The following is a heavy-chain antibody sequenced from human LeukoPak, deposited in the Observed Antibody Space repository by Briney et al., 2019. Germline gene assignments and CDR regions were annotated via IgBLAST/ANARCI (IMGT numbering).Heavy chain of an antibody. CDR2: IYTSGST. J-gene: IGHJ6*03. CDR1: GGSISSGSYY. CDR3: ARVALGRRGGLWLYYYYMDV. Sequence: SETLSLTCTVSGGSISSGSYYWRWLRQPAGKGLEWLGRIYTSGSTNYNPSLKSRVTISVDTSKNQFSLKLSSVTAADTAVYYCARVALGRRGGLWLYYYYMDVWGKGTTVTISS. V-gene: IGHV4-61*02. D-gene: IGHD5-18*01.